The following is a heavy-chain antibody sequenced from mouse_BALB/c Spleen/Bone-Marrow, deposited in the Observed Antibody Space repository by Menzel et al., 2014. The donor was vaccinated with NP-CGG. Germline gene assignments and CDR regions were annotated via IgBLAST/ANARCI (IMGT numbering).Heavy chain of an antibody. Sequence: VQLKESGAGLVKPGASVKLSCTASGFNIKDTYMHWVKQRPEQGLEWIGRIDPANGNTKYDPKFQGKATITADTSSNTAYLQLSSLTSEDTAVYYCARWLPLAYWGQGTLVTVSA. CDR1: GFNIKDTY. J-gene: IGHJ3*01. CDR2: IDPANGNT. CDR3: ARWLPLAY. D-gene: IGHD2-2*01. V-gene: IGHV14-3*02.